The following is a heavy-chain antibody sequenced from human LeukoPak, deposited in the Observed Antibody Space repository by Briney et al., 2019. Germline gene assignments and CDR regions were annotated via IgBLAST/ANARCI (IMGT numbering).Heavy chain of an antibody. CDR1: GYTFSSHG. V-gene: IGHV1-18*01. D-gene: IGHD3-10*01. CDR3: ARDYYGSGSYDY. CDR2: ISTYNGKT. Sequence: ASVKVSCKASGYTFSSHGITWVRQAPGQGLEWMGWISTYNGKTSNAQNLQGRVTMTTDTSTSTAYMEVRSLRSDDTAVYYCARDYYGSGSYDYWGQGTLVTVSS. J-gene: IGHJ4*02.